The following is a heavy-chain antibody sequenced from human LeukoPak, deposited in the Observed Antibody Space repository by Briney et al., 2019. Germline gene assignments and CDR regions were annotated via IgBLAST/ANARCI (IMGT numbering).Heavy chain of an antibody. CDR1: GGTFSSYA. CDR3: ARAPYCSGGSCYSAGDYYYYYGMDV. Sequence: ASVKVSCKASGGTFSSYAISWVRQAPGQGLEWMGGIIPIFGTANYAQKFQGRVTITADESTSTAYMELSSLRSEDTAVYYCARAPYCSGGSCYSAGDYYYYYGMDVWGQGTTVTVSS. V-gene: IGHV1-69*13. CDR2: IIPIFGTA. J-gene: IGHJ6*02. D-gene: IGHD2-15*01.